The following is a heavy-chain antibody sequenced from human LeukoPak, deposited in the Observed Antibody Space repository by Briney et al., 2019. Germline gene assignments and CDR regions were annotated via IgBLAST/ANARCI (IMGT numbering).Heavy chain of an antibody. V-gene: IGHV3-21*01. D-gene: IGHD1-26*01. CDR3: AREIVGVAESGAFDI. CDR2: ISSSSSYI. CDR1: GFTFSSYS. Sequence: KPGGSLRLYCAASGFTFSSYSMNWVRQAPGKGLEWVSSISSSSSYIYYADSVKGRFTISRDNAKNSLYLQMNSLRAEDTAVYYCAREIVGVAESGAFDIWGQGTMVTVSS. J-gene: IGHJ3*02.